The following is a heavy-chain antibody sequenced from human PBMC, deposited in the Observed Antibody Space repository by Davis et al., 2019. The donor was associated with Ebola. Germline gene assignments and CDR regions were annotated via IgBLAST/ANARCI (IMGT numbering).Heavy chain of an antibody. CDR2: ISSSGDST. J-gene: IGHJ2*01. V-gene: IGHV3-23*01. CDR3: ARRPGVTVAGGGPSWYFDL. D-gene: IGHD6-19*01. CDR1: GFTFSTYV. Sequence: PGGSLRLSCAASGFTFSTYVMTWVRQAPGKGLEWVSTISSSGDSTYYADPVKGRFTISRDNSKNTLYLQMDNLRGEDTAVYYCARRPGVTVAGGGPSWYFDLWGRGTLVTVFS.